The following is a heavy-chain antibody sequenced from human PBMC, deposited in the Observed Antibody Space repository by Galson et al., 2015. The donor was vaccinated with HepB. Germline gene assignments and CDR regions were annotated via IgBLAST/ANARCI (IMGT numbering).Heavy chain of an antibody. D-gene: IGHD1-26*01. V-gene: IGHV3-23*01. CDR3: AKDREWGLQWGYFDY. CDR1: GFTFSSYA. Sequence: SLRLSCAASGFTFSSYAMSWVRQAPGKGLEWVSGISGRGDTIFYADSVKGQFTISRDNSKNTLFLQMSGLRAEDTAVYYCAKDREWGLQWGYFDYWGHGTPVTVSA. CDR2: ISGRGDTI. J-gene: IGHJ4*01.